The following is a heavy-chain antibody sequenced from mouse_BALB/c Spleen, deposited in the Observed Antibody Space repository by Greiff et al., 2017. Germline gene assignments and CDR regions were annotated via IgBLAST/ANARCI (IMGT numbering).Heavy chain of an antibody. CDR3: ATTMITTGGAYYAMDY. Sequence: EVKVVESGGGLVKPGGSLKLSCAASGFTFSSYTMSWVRQTPEKRLEWVATISSGGGNTYYPDSVKGRFTISRDNAKNNLYLQMSSLRSEDTALYYCATTMITTGGAYYAMDYWGQGTSVTVSS. V-gene: IGHV5-9*03. CDR2: ISSGGGNT. CDR1: GFTFSSYT. D-gene: IGHD2-4*01. J-gene: IGHJ4*01.